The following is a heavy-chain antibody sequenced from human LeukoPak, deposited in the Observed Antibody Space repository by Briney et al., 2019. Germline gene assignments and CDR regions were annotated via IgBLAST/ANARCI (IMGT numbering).Heavy chain of an antibody. CDR3: AREVAATAYFDY. J-gene: IGHJ4*02. CDR1: GYTFTGYY. Sequence: ASVKVSCKASGYTFTGYYMHWVRQAPGQGLEWMGWINPNSGGTNFAQNFQGRVTMTRDTSISTAYMELSRLRSDDTAVYYCAREVAATAYFDYWGQGTLVTVSS. CDR2: INPNSGGT. V-gene: IGHV1-2*02. D-gene: IGHD2-15*01.